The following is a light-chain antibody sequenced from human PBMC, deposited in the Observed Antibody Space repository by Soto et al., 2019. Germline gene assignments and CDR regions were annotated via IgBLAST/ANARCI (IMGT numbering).Light chain of an antibody. J-gene: IGKJ5*01. Sequence: DIQMTQSPSSVSASVGDRVTISCQASQGISRSLAWYQQKPGKAPKLLIYAASSLQSGVPSRFSCSGFGTDFTLTISSLQPEDSAIYYCQQADTFPITFGQGTRLEIK. CDR2: AAS. CDR3: QQADTFPIT. V-gene: IGKV1D-12*01. CDR1: QGISRS.